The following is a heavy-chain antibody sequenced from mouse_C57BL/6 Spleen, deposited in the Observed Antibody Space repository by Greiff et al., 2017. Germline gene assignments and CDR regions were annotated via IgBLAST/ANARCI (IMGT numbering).Heavy chain of an antibody. CDR3: AREGITTVVDY. Sequence: QVQLQQPGAELVRPGTSVKLSCKASGYTFTSYWMHWVKQRPGQGLEWIGVIDPSDSYTNYNQKFKGKATWTVDTSSSTAYMQLSSLTSEDSAVYYCAREGITTVVDYWGQGTTLTVSS. CDR2: IDPSDSYT. D-gene: IGHD1-1*01. CDR1: GYTFTSYW. J-gene: IGHJ2*01. V-gene: IGHV1-59*01.